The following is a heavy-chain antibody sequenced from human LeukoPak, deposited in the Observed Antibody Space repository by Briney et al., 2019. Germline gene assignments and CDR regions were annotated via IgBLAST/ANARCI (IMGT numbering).Heavy chain of an antibody. CDR1: GGSISSYY. D-gene: IGHD6-13*01. CDR2: IYYSGTT. J-gene: IGHJ4*02. Sequence: LEALSLTCTVSGGSISSYYWSWIRQSPGKGLEWIGYIYYSGTTNYNPSLKSRVTISLDTSKNQFSLRLSSVTAADTAVYYRARGSWEPAVGFDFWGQGVLVPVSS. V-gene: IGHV4-59*01. CDR3: ARGSWEPAVGFDF.